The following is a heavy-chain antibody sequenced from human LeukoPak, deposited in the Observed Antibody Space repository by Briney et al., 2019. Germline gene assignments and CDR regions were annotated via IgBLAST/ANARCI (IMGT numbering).Heavy chain of an antibody. CDR3: ARRGKGSGSYYSYYMDV. D-gene: IGHD3-10*01. Sequence: SETLSLTCAVYGGSFSGYYWSWIRQPPGKGLEWIGEINHSGSTNYNPSLKSRVTISVDTSKNQFSLKLSSVTAADTAVYYCARRGKGSGSYYSYYMDVWGKGTTVTISS. CDR1: GGSFSGYY. CDR2: INHSGST. V-gene: IGHV4-34*01. J-gene: IGHJ6*03.